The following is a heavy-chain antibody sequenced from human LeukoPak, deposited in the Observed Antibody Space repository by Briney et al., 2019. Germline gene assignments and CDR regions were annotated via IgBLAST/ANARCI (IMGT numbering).Heavy chain of an antibody. CDR2: IFYSGIA. V-gene: IGHV4-31*03. CDR1: GDSIGSGRHL. Sequence: SQTLSLTCTVSGDSIGSGRHLWSWIRQHPGKGLEWIGYIFYSGIAYYNPSHKSRVTISVDTSKNQFSLKLSSVTAADTAVYYCARGGLQVDYWGQGTLVTVSS. CDR3: ARGGLQVDY. D-gene: IGHD3/OR15-3a*01. J-gene: IGHJ4*02.